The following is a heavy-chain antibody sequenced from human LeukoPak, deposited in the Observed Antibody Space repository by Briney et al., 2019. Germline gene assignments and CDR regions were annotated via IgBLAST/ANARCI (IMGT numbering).Heavy chain of an antibody. Sequence: PGESLKISCKGSGYSFTSYWIGWVRQMPGKGLEWMGIIYPGDSDTRYSPSFQGQVTISADKSISTAYLQWSSLKASDTAMYYCARHLRLYGSGTYPPYYYYGIDVWGQGTTVTVSS. CDR1: GYSFTSYW. CDR3: ARHLRLYGSGTYPPYYYYGIDV. D-gene: IGHD3-10*01. CDR2: IYPGDSDT. J-gene: IGHJ6*02. V-gene: IGHV5-51*01.